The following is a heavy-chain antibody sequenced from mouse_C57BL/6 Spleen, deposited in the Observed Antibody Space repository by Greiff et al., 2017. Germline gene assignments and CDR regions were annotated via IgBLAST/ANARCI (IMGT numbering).Heavy chain of an antibody. CDR3: ARGPYDYDDSFDY. Sequence: VQLQQPGAELVKPGASVKMSCKASGYTFTSYWITWVKQRPGQGLEWIGDIYPGSGSTNYNEKFKSKATLTVDTSSSTAYMQLSSLTSEDSAVYYCARGPYDYDDSFDYWGQGTTLTVSS. CDR1: GYTFTSYW. CDR2: IYPGSGST. V-gene: IGHV1-55*01. J-gene: IGHJ2*01. D-gene: IGHD2-4*01.